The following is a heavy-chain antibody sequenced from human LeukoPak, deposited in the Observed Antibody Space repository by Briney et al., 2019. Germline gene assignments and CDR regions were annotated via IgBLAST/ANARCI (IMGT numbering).Heavy chain of an antibody. CDR3: ARGRTLRFLEWLPMASAAFDI. J-gene: IGHJ3*02. D-gene: IGHD3-3*01. V-gene: IGHV4-4*02. CDR2: IYHSGST. CDR1: GGSFSNSLW. Sequence: SGTLSLTCAVSGGSFSNSLWWSWVRRSPGTGLEWIGEIYHSGSTNYNPSLKSRVTIAVDTSKNQFSLKLSSVTAADTAVYYCARGRTLRFLEWLPMASAAFDIWGQGTMVTVSS.